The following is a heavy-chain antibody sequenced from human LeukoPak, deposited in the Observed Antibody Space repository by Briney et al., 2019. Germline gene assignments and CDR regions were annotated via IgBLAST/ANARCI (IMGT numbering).Heavy chain of an antibody. CDR3: ARGSALTGVDY. D-gene: IGHD7-27*01. J-gene: IGHJ4*02. CDR2: ITGGADST. CDR1: GFTFNNYP. V-gene: IGHV3-23*01. Sequence: GGSLRLSCAGSGFTFNNYPISWVRQTPGKGLEWVSAITGGADSTYYADSVKGRFTISRDNSKNTLYLQMNSLRAEDTAVYYCARGSALTGVDYWGQGTLVTVSS.